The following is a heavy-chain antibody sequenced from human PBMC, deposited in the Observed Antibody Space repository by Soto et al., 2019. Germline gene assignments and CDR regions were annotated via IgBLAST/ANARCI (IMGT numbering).Heavy chain of an antibody. CDR3: ASDFALNWDY. CDR1: GFSFDSHC. J-gene: IGHJ4*02. CDR2: IIYDGSKE. V-gene: IGHV3-30*03. D-gene: IGHD1-1*01. Sequence: PGGSLRLSCTASGFSFDSHCMDWVRQAPGKGLEWVARIIYDGSKEYYADSVKGRFTISRDNSKNLLYLQMANLTAEDSAVACGASDFALNWDYWGQGTPVTVSS.